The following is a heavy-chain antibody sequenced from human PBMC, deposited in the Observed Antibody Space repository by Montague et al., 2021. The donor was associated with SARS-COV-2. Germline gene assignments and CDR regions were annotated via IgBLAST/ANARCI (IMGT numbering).Heavy chain of an antibody. CDR3: ARDPLDYGLWSLGSYYNAYYYYYGMDV. D-gene: IGHD3-10*01. CDR2: ISSSSSYI. Sequence: SLRLSCAASGFTFSSYSMNWVRQAPGKGLEWVSSISSSSSYIYYADSVKGRFTISRDNAKNSLYLQMNSLRAEDTAVYYCARDPLDYGLWSLGSYYNAYYYYYGMDVWGQGTTVTVSS. J-gene: IGHJ6*02. V-gene: IGHV3-21*01. CDR1: GFTFSSYS.